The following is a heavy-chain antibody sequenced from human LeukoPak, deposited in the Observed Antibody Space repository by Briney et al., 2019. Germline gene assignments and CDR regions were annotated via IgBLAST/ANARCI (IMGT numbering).Heavy chain of an antibody. V-gene: IGHV3-20*04. CDR1: GLTFDDYG. CDR2: INWNGGSI. Sequence: GGSLRLSCAASGLTFDDYGMTWVRQAPGKGLEWVSVINWNGGSIGYADSVKGRFTVSRDNARNSLYLQMNSLRAEDTALYYCAREKDDSSGYYTDNYYFDYWGQGTLVTVSS. J-gene: IGHJ4*02. D-gene: IGHD3-22*01. CDR3: AREKDDSSGYYTDNYYFDY.